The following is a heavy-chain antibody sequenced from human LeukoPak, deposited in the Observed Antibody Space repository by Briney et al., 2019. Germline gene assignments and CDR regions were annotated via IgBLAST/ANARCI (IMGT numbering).Heavy chain of an antibody. D-gene: IGHD2-21*02. CDR3: ARERIVVVTLSDGIEI. Sequence: ASVKVSCKASGYTFTGYYILWVRQAPGQGLEWMGWINPNSGGTKYAQKFQGRVNVTRDTSISTVYMELSSLTSDDTAVYYCARERIVVVTLSDGIEIWGQGTMVSVSS. J-gene: IGHJ3*02. CDR2: INPNSGGT. CDR1: GYTFTGYY. V-gene: IGHV1-2*02.